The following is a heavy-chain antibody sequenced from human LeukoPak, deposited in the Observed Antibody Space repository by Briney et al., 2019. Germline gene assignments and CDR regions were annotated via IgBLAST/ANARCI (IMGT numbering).Heavy chain of an antibody. Sequence: ASVKVSCKASGYTFTGYYMHWVRQAPGQGLEWMGWIDPNSGGTNYAQKFQGRVTMTRDTSISTAYMELSRLRSDDTAVYYCARTRQVRGAMVRGVVFYFDYWGQGTLVTVSS. CDR2: IDPNSGGT. CDR3: ARTRQVRGAMVRGVVFYFDY. D-gene: IGHD3-10*01. V-gene: IGHV1-2*02. CDR1: GYTFTGYY. J-gene: IGHJ4*02.